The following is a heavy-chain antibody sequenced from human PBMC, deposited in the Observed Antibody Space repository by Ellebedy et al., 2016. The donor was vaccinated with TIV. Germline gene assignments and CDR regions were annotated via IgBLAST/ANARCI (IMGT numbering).Heavy chain of an antibody. CDR1: GFIFSNYV. CDR2: ISGSGDNT. Sequence: GGSLRLSXAASGFIFSNYVMNWVRQAPGKGLEWVSAISGSGDNTHYADSVKGRFTISRDNSKNTLYLQMNSLRAEDTAVYYCAKDRRWPKEYYFDYWGQGTLVTVSS. D-gene: IGHD5-24*01. V-gene: IGHV3-23*01. J-gene: IGHJ4*02. CDR3: AKDRRWPKEYYFDY.